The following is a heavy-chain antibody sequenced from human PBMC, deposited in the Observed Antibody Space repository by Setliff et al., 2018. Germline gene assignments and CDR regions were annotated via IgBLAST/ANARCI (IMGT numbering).Heavy chain of an antibody. D-gene: IGHD1-7*01. J-gene: IGHJ6*02. Sequence: PGGSLRLSCVASTFTFTKYAVTWVRQAPGKGLEWVSSIHVSSYIYYADSVKGRFTISRDNAKKSLFLQMDSLRAEDTAVYFCARDPGTTSSLFGGLDVWGQGTTVTVSS. CDR3: ARDPGTTSSLFGGLDV. CDR1: TFTFTKYA. V-gene: IGHV3-21*01. CDR2: IHVSSYI.